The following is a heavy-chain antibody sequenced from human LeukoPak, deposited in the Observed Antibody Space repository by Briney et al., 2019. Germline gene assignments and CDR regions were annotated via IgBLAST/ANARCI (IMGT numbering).Heavy chain of an antibody. Sequence: ASVKVSCKASGYTFTGYYMHWVRQAPGQGLEWMGWINPNSGGTNYAQKFQGRVTMTRDTSISTAYMELSRLRSDDTAVYYCARERYSSSWIFDYWGRGTLVTVSS. J-gene: IGHJ4*02. D-gene: IGHD6-13*01. CDR3: ARERYSSSWIFDY. CDR1: GYTFTGYY. V-gene: IGHV1-2*02. CDR2: INPNSGGT.